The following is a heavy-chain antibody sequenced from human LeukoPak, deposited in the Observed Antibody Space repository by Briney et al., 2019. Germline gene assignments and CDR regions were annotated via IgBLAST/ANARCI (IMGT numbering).Heavy chain of an antibody. Sequence: GGSLRLSCAASGFTFSSYGMHWVRQAPGKGLEWVAVISYDGSNKYYADSVKGRFTISRDNSKNTLYLQMNSLRAEDTAVYYCAKAYYYDSSGYSVFDYWGQGTLVTVSS. CDR1: GFTFSSYG. V-gene: IGHV3-30*18. CDR3: AKAYYYDSSGYSVFDY. D-gene: IGHD3-22*01. CDR2: ISYDGSNK. J-gene: IGHJ4*02.